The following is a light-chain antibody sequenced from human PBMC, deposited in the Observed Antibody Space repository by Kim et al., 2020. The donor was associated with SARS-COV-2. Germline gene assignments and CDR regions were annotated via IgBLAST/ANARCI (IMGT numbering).Light chain of an antibody. CDR1: QSISSSS. CDR3: QQYGNLPRT. J-gene: IGKJ1*01. V-gene: IGKV3-20*01. Sequence: SPGGSAVLSCRASQSISSSSLAWYQQKPGKAPRLLIYGASSRDTGIPDRFSGSGSGTDFTLTISRLEPEDFALYYCQQYGNLPRTFGQGTKVDIK. CDR2: GAS.